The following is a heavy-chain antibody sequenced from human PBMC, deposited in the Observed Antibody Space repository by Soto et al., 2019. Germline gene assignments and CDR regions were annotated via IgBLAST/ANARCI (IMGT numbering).Heavy chain of an antibody. CDR3: ARGEATYRGYYYGMDV. V-gene: IGHV4-30-2*01. D-gene: IGHD5-12*01. CDR1: GGSISSGGYS. J-gene: IGHJ6*02. Sequence: KPSETLSLTCAVSGGSISSGGYSWSWIRQPPGKGLEWIGYIYHSGSTYYNPSLKSRVTISVDRSKNQFSLKLSSVTAADTAVYYCARGEATYRGYYYGMDVWGQGTTVTVSS. CDR2: IYHSGST.